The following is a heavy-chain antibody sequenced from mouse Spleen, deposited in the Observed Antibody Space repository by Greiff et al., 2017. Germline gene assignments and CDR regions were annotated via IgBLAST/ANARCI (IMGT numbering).Heavy chain of an antibody. V-gene: IGHV1-50*01. CDR3: ARSDGGFAY. CDR1: GYTFTSYW. Sequence: QVQLQQPGAELVKPGASVKLSCKASGYTFTSYWMQWVKQRPGQGLEWIGEIDPSDSYTNYNQKFKGKATLTVDTSSSTAYMQLSSLTSEDSAVYYCARSDGGFAYWGQGTLVTVSA. CDR2: IDPSDSYT. J-gene: IGHJ3*01.